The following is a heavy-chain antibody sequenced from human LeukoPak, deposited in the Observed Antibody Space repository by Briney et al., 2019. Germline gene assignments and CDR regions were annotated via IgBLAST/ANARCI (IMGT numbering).Heavy chain of an antibody. Sequence: ASVKVSCKASGYTFTSYDINWVRQATGQGLEWMGWMNPNSGNTGYAQKFQGRVTMTRNTSISTAYMELSSLRSEDTAVYYCARGDRRCSYGYLACIDYWGQGTLVTVSS. CDR1: GYTFTSYD. D-gene: IGHD5-18*01. J-gene: IGHJ4*02. CDR2: MNPNSGNT. CDR3: ARGDRRCSYGYLACIDY. V-gene: IGHV1-8*01.